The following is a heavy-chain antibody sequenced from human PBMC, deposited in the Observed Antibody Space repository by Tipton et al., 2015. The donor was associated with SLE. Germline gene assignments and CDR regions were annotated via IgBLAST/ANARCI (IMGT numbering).Heavy chain of an antibody. CDR1: GYSICSGYY. Sequence: TLSLTGAVSGYSICSGYYWGWIRQPPGKGLEWIGSIYHSGSTYYNPSLKSRVTISVDTSKNQFSLKLSSVTAADTAVYYCAREVAGIAAAGQRTFDYWGQGTLVTVSS. J-gene: IGHJ4*02. CDR3: AREVAGIAAAGQRTFDY. D-gene: IGHD6-13*01. V-gene: IGHV4-38-2*02. CDR2: IYHSGST.